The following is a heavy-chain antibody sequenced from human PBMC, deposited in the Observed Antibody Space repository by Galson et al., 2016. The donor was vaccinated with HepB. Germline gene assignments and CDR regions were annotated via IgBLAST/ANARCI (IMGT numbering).Heavy chain of an antibody. J-gene: IGHJ6*04. CDR2: ISKSGDST. CDR1: GFTFGSYG. D-gene: IGHD2-2*01. Sequence: YLRLSCAASGFTFGSYGMTWVRQAPGKGLECVASISKSGDSTDYADSVRGRFTISRDTSKNTLYRQMNSLRAEDTGLYYRVQGSTDPAVWGKGTPVHVST. CDR3: VQGSTDPAV. V-gene: IGHV3-23*01.